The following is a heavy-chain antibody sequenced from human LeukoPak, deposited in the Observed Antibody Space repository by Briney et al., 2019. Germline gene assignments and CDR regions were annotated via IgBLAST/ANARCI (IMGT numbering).Heavy chain of an antibody. CDR3: ATYSSLNRREFQF. CDR2: IYYSGST. D-gene: IGHD3-22*01. Sequence: PSETLSLTCTVSGGSISSGGYYWCWIRQPPGKGLEWIGYIYYSGSTYYNPSLKSRVTISVDTSKNQFSLKLSSVTAADTAVYYCATYSSLNRREFQFWGQGTLLTVSS. J-gene: IGHJ1*01. CDR1: GGSISSGGYY. V-gene: IGHV4-30-4*08.